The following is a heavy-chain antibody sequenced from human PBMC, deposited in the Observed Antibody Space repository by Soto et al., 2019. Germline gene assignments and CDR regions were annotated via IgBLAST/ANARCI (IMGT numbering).Heavy chain of an antibody. Sequence: QVQLQESGPGLVAPSQTLSLTCTVSGGSINSGDYYWSWIRQPPGKGLEWIGYIYYSGSTYYNPSLKRRVTISLDTSKRQFSLRLSSVTAADTAVYYWAREAIAAAPDYWGPGTLVTVSS. CDR3: AREAIAAAPDY. CDR1: GGSINSGDYY. D-gene: IGHD6-13*01. CDR2: IYYSGST. J-gene: IGHJ4*02. V-gene: IGHV4-30-4*01.